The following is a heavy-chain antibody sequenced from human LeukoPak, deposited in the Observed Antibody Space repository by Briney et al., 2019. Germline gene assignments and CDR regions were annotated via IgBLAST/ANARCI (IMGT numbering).Heavy chain of an antibody. CDR1: GFNFSDHY. CDR2: ISSSDYSR. Sequence: GGSLRLSCAASGFNFSDHYMSWLRQAPGKGLEWLAYISSSDYSRYYADSVKGRFTISRDNTNNSLFLQMNSLRDGDTAVYYCARGKRRFDPWGQGTLVTVSS. J-gene: IGHJ5*02. D-gene: IGHD3-10*01. V-gene: IGHV3-11*01. CDR3: ARGKRRFDP.